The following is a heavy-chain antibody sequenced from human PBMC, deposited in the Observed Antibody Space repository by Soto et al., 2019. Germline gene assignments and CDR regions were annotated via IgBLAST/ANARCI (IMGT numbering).Heavy chain of an antibody. V-gene: IGHV3-30*18. CDR2: ISYDGSNK. CDR1: GFTFSSYG. D-gene: IGHD3-3*01. Sequence: GGSLRLSCAASGFTFSSYGMHWVRQAPGKGLEWVAVISYDGSNKYYADSVKGRFTISRDNSKNTLYLQMNSLRAEDTAVYYCAKDRTYYDFWSGLLTQTIAYYGMDVWGQGTTVTVSS. J-gene: IGHJ6*02. CDR3: AKDRTYYDFWSGLLTQTIAYYGMDV.